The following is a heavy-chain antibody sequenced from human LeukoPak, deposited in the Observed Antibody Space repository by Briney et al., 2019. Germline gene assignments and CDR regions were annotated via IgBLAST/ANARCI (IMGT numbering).Heavy chain of an antibody. CDR2: INPHSGGT. CDR3: VRPSQLVMGSSIGLFDY. J-gene: IGHJ4*02. V-gene: IGHV1-2*02. Sequence: ASVKVSCKASGYTFTGYYIQWVRQAPGQGLEWMGWINPHSGGTNYAQEFQGRVTMTRDTSISTAYLQWSSLKASDTAMYYCVRPSQLVMGSSIGLFDYWGQGTLVTVSS. D-gene: IGHD2-15*01. CDR1: GYTFTGYY.